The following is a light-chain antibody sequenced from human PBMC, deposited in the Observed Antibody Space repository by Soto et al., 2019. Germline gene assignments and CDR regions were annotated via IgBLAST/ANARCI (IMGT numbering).Light chain of an antibody. CDR3: QHYNKWPPIT. Sequence: EIVMTQSPVTLSVSPGERATLSCRACQSVDTNLAWYQQKPGQAPRLLIYGASTRATGIPARFSGSGSGTEFTLTISSLQSEDFAVYYCQHYNKWPPITFGQGTRLDI. CDR2: GAS. V-gene: IGKV3-15*01. J-gene: IGKJ5*01. CDR1: QSVDTN.